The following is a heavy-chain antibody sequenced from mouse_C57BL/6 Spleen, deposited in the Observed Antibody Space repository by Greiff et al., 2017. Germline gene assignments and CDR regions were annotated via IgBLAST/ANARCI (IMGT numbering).Heavy chain of an antibody. J-gene: IGHJ2*01. V-gene: IGHV1-19*01. D-gene: IGHD2-12*01. Sequence: EVMLVESGPVLVKPGASVKMSCKASGYTFTDYYMNWVKQSHGKSLEWIGVINPYSGGTSYNQKFKGKATLTVDKSSSTAYMELNSLTSEDSAVYYCGYSLDYWGQGTTLTVSS. CDR2: INPYSGGT. CDR3: GYSLDY. CDR1: GYTFTDYY.